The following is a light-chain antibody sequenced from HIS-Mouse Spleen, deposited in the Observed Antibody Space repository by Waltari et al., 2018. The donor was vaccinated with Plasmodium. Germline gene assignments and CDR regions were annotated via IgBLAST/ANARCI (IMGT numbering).Light chain of an antibody. CDR3: CSYAGSYTLV. J-gene: IGLJ2*01. CDR2: DVS. Sequence: QSALTQPRSVSGSPGQSVTISCTGTSRDVGGYNYVSWYQQHPGKAPKLMIYDVSKRPSGVPDRFSGSKSGNTASLTSSGLQAEDEADYYCCSYAGSYTLVFGGGTKLTVL. CDR1: SRDVGGYNY. V-gene: IGLV2-11*01.